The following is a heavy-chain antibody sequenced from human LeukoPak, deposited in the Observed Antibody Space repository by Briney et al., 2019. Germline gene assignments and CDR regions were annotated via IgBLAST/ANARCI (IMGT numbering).Heavy chain of an antibody. J-gene: IGHJ4*02. CDR2: IYYSGST. D-gene: IGHD3-22*01. CDR3: ARDADSSGYYTHTPNHDFDY. Sequence: PSETLSLTCSVFGGSMSSYYWSWIRQPPGKGLEWIGYIYYSGSTNYNPSLKSRVTISVDTSKNQFSLKLSSVTAADTAVYYCARDADSSGYYTHTPNHDFDYWGQGTLVTVSS. CDR1: GGSMSSYY. V-gene: IGHV4-59*01.